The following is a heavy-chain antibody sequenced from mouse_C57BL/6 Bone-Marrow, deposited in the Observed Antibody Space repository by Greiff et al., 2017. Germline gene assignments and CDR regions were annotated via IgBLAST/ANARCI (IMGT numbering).Heavy chain of an antibody. CDR3: ARGAILRSFAY. CDR1: GYTFTSYW. CDR2: IHPNSGST. Sequence: VQLQQPGAELVKPGASVKLSCKASGYTFTSYWMHWVKQRPGQGLEWIGMIHPNSGSTNYNEKFKSKATLTVDKSSSTAYMQLSSLTAEDAAVYYGARGAILRSFAYWGQGTLVTVSA. D-gene: IGHD1-1*01. V-gene: IGHV1-64*01. J-gene: IGHJ3*01.